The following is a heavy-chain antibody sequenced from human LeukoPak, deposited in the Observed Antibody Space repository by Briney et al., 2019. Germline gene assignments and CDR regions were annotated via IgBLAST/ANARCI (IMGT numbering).Heavy chain of an antibody. Sequence: SETLSLTCTVSGGSISSYYWSWIRQPPWKGLEWIGYIYYSGSTNYNPSLKSRVTISVDTSKNQFSLKLSSVTAADTAVYYCARHEAMDGAFDYWGQGTLVTVSS. J-gene: IGHJ4*02. CDR2: IYYSGST. V-gene: IGHV4-59*08. CDR1: GGSISSYY. D-gene: IGHD5-18*01. CDR3: ARHEAMDGAFDY.